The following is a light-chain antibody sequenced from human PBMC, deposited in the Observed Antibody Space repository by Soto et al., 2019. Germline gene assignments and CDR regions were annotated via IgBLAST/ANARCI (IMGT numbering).Light chain of an antibody. J-gene: IGKJ1*01. CDR2: KSS. Sequence: DIQMTQSPSTVSASVGDRVSITCWASQTISSWFASYQQEPAKAPKLLLYKSSSSESGFPSRFRGSGSGTESTLTISSLQPDDCATYYCQQYNSYFPTFGQGTKVELK. CDR3: QQYNSYFPT. CDR1: QTISSW. V-gene: IGKV1-5*03.